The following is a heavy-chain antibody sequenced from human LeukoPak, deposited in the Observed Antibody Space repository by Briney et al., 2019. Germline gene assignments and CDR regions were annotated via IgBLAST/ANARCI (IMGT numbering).Heavy chain of an antibody. V-gene: IGHV4-61*09. CDR3: TKGRGI. D-gene: IGHD3-10*01. CDR2: IYTSGIT. CDR1: GGSISSGSYD. Sequence: SETLSLTCTVSGGSISSGSYDWYWIRQPAGKGLEWIGHIYTSGITDYNPSLKSRVTISVATSKNQFSLKLTSVTAADTAIYYCTKGRGIWGQGTLVTGSS. J-gene: IGHJ4*02.